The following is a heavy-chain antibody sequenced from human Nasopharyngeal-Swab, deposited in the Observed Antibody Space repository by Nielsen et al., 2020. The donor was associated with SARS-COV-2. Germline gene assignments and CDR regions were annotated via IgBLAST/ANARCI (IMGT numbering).Heavy chain of an antibody. Sequence: WIRQPPGKGLEWMGYIYYSGSTNYNPSLKSRVTISVDTSKNQLPLKLSSVTAADTAVYYCARGGPGLELFSRFDPWGQGTLVTVSS. CDR3: ARGGPGLELFSRFDP. J-gene: IGHJ5*02. D-gene: IGHD1-7*01. CDR2: IYYSGST. V-gene: IGHV4-59*01.